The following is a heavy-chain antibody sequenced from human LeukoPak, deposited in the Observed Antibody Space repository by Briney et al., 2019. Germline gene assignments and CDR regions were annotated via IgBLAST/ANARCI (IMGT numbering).Heavy chain of an antibody. D-gene: IGHD1/OR15-1a*01. CDR2: INPNSGGT. Sequence: ASVKVSCKASGYTFTDYYMHWVRQAPGQGLEWMGWINPNSGGTHYAQTFLGRITMTRDTSISTAYIELKRLRSDDTALYSCAISEQPWGYFDYWGQGPLVTVAS. CDR1: GYTFTDYY. CDR3: AISEQPWGYFDY. V-gene: IGHV1-2*02. J-gene: IGHJ4*02.